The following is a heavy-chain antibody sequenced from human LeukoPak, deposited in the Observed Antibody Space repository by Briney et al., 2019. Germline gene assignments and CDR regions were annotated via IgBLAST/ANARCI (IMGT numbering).Heavy chain of an antibody. CDR1: GGSISSSSYY. CDR2: IYYSGST. D-gene: IGHD6-13*01. CDR3: ARTSSWYSSAFDI. Sequence: TSETLSLTCTVSGGSISSSSYYWGWIRQPPGKGLEWIGSIYYSGSTYYNPSLKSRVTISVDTSKNQFSLKLSSVAAADTAVYYCARTSSWYSSAFDIWGQGTMVTVSS. J-gene: IGHJ3*02. V-gene: IGHV4-39*07.